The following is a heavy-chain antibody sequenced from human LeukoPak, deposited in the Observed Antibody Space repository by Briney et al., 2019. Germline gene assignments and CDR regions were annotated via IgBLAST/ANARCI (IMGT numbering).Heavy chain of an antibody. D-gene: IGHD3-10*01. J-gene: IGHJ5*02. CDR1: GFTFSSYG. V-gene: IGHV3-15*01. CDR2: IKSKADGGTT. Sequence: GGSLRLSCAASGFTFSSYGMSWVRQAPGKGLEWVGRIKSKADGGTTDYAAPVKGRFTISRDDSKNTLYLQMNSLKTEDTAVYYCNRGRYYRWGQGTLVTVSS. CDR3: NRGRYYR.